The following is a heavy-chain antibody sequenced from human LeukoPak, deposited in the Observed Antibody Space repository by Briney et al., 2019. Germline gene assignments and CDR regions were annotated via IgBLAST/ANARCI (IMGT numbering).Heavy chain of an antibody. J-gene: IGHJ6*03. V-gene: IGHV3-23*01. Sequence: PGGSLRLSCAASGFTFSSYAMSWVRQAPGKGLEWVSAISGSGGSTYYADSVKGRFTISRDNSKNTLYLQMNSLRAEDTAVYYCAKVGATRYYYYYYMGVWGKGTTVTVSS. CDR1: GFTFSSYA. D-gene: IGHD1-26*01. CDR2: ISGSGGST. CDR3: AKVGATRYYYYYYMGV.